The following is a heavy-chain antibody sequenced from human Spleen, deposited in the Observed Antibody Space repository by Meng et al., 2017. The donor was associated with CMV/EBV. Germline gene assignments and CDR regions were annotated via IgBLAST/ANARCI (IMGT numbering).Heavy chain of an antibody. V-gene: IGHV1-2*02. CDR1: GNTFTYYQ. D-gene: IGHD3-3*01. CDR3: VREGIFGVITRGWFDS. Sequence: GNTFTYYQLHWGRKAPGPGLEGMGRINVNGGGTNYAGKFQGRVTKTSDSSINPAYMELRSLTSDDTAVYYCVREGIFGVITRGWFDSWGQGTLVTVSS. J-gene: IGHJ5*01. CDR2: INVNGGGT.